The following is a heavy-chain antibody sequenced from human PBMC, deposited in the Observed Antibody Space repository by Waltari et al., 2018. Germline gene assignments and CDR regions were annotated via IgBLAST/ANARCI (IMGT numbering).Heavy chain of an antibody. D-gene: IGHD4-17*01. Sequence: QVQLQESGPGLVKPSQTLSLTCTVSGGSISSGSYYWSWIRQPAGKGLEWIGRIYTSGSTNYNPSLKSRVTISVDTSKNQFSLKLSSVTAADMAVYYCARDTVGGFDYWGQGTLVTVSS. J-gene: IGHJ4*02. CDR3: ARDTVGGFDY. CDR1: GGSISSGSYY. V-gene: IGHV4-61*02. CDR2: IYTSGST.